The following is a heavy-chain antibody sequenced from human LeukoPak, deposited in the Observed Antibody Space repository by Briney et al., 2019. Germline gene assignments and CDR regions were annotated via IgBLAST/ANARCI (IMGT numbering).Heavy chain of an antibody. V-gene: IGHV3-9*01. D-gene: IGHD3-10*01. J-gene: IGHJ4*02. CDR3: AKGGATTVRGIIKD. Sequence: GGSLRLSCVGSGNTFTVNGVCRVRAALGEGVGRVSGACWTGIRIGYANSLKGRYSISTDKARKSLYLYMGRLRAEDTAPYSCAKGGATTVRGIIKDWGQGTLVTVSS. CDR2: ACWTGIRI. CDR1: GNTFTVNG.